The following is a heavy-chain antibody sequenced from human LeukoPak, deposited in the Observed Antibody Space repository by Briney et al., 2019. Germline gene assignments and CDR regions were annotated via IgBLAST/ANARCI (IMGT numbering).Heavy chain of an antibody. CDR2: IYYSGGT. CDR3: ARPRYCSSTSCYYFDY. Sequence: PSETLSLTCTVSGGSISSSSYYWGWIRQPPGKGLEWIGSIYYSGGTYYNPSLKSRVTISVDTSKNQFSLKLSSVTAADTAVYYCARPRYCSSTSCYYFDYWGQGTLVTVSS. D-gene: IGHD2-2*01. V-gene: IGHV4-39*01. J-gene: IGHJ4*02. CDR1: GGSISSSSYY.